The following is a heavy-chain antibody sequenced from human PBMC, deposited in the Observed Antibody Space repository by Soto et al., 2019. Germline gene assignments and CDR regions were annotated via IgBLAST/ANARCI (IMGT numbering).Heavy chain of an antibody. J-gene: IGHJ4*02. Sequence: QVQLQESGPGLVKPSETLSLTCSVSGDSISSYYWSWIRQSAGKGLEWIGRTYITGDTNYNPSLKSRFTMSLDTSKNQLSVKLSSVTAADTAVYSCAREYTETVDGPTPFYFDYWGQGTPVTVSS. CDR3: AREYTETVDGPTPFYFDY. V-gene: IGHV4-4*07. D-gene: IGHD1-1*01. CDR2: TYITGDT. CDR1: GDSISSYY.